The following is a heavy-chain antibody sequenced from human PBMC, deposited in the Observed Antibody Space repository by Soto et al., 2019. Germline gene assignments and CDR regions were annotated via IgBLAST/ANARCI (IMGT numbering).Heavy chain of an antibody. J-gene: IGHJ6*02. CDR2: ISYDGSNK. D-gene: IGHD2-2*01. V-gene: IGHV3-30*18. CDR3: AKDLGKIVVVPADPPTEGDYYGMDV. CDR1: GVTCSSYG. Sequence: SGGSLRLSCAASGVTCSSYGMRWVRQAPGKGLEWVAVISYDGSNKYYADSVKGRFTISRDNSKNTLYLQMNSLRAEDTAVYYCAKDLGKIVVVPADPPTEGDYYGMDVWGQGTTVTVSS.